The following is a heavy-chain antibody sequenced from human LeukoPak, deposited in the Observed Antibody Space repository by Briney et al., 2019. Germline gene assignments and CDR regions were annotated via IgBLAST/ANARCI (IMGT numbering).Heavy chain of an antibody. CDR1: GYTFSDYY. D-gene: IGHD3-3*01. J-gene: IGHJ3*02. CDR2: INPDSVEK. V-gene: IGHV1-2*02. Sequence: ASVKGSCKATGYTFSDYYMHWVPQAPAQGLEWMGWINPDSVEKKYAQKFQGRVTMTRDTSISTAYMELSRLRSDDTAVYYCARKRGVGVDTNAFDIWGQGTMVTVSS. CDR3: ARKRGVGVDTNAFDI.